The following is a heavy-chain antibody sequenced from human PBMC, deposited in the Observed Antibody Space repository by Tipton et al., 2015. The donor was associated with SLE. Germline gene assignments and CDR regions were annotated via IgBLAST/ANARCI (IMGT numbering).Heavy chain of an antibody. CDR3: AKDQCGNYCTFEN. V-gene: IGHV3-23*01. J-gene: IGHJ4*02. Sequence: SLRLSCAASGFTFSTHALSWVRQAPGKGLEWVSGISGNDDSTYYADSVKGRFTISRDNSKSTLYLQMNSLRAEDTAVYYWAKDQCGNYCTFENWGQGTLVTVSS. D-gene: IGHD2-8*01. CDR1: GFTFSTHA. CDR2: ISGNDDST.